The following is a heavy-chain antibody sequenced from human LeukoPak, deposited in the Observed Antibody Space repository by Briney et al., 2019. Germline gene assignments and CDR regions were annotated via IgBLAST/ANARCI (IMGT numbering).Heavy chain of an antibody. D-gene: IGHD6-19*01. CDR2: IFSNDEK. CDR3: ARIRAGTFDY. J-gene: IGHJ4*02. Sequence: SGPTLVNPTETLTLTCTVSGFSLSNARMGVSWIRQPPGKALEWLAHIFSNDEKSYSTSLKSSLAISKDTSKSQVVLSMTNMDPVDTATYYCARIRAGTFDYWGQGTLVTVSS. CDR1: GFSLSNARMG. V-gene: IGHV2-26*01.